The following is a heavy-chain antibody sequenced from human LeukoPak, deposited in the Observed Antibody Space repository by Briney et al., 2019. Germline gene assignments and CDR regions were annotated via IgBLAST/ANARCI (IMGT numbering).Heavy chain of an antibody. V-gene: IGHV1-46*01. Sequence: ASVKVSCKASGYTFTSYYMHWVRQAPGQGLEWMGIINPSGGSASYAQKFQGRITMTRDTSTSTVYMELSSLRSKDTAVYYCARDFHDSSGPPRNFQHWGQGTLVTVSS. CDR1: GYTFTSYY. CDR2: INPSGGSA. CDR3: ARDFHDSSGPPRNFQH. D-gene: IGHD3-22*01. J-gene: IGHJ1*01.